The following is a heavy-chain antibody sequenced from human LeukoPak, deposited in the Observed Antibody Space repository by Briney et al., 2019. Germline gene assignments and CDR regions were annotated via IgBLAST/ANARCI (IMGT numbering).Heavy chain of an antibody. Sequence: PGGSLRLSCAASGFTFSNYAMSWVRQAPGKGLEWVSAISGSGYSTYFADSVKGRFTISRDNSKNTLYLQMNSLRAEDTAVYYCAKSGGVGTVTPFDYWGQGTLVTVSS. D-gene: IGHD4-17*01. J-gene: IGHJ4*02. CDR3: AKSGGVGTVTPFDY. V-gene: IGHV3-23*01. CDR2: ISGSGYST. CDR1: GFTFSNYA.